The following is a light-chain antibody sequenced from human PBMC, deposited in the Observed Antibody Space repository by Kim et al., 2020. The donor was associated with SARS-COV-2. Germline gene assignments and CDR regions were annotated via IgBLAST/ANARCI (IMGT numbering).Light chain of an antibody. CDR1: QSVSSSY. J-gene: IGKJ4*01. V-gene: IGKV3-20*01. CDR2: GAS. Sequence: PGERATLSCRASQSVSSSYLAWYQQKPGQAPRLLIYGASSRATGIPDRFSGIGSGTDFTLTISRLEPEDFAVFYCQQYGSSPTFGGGTKVDI. CDR3: QQYGSSPT.